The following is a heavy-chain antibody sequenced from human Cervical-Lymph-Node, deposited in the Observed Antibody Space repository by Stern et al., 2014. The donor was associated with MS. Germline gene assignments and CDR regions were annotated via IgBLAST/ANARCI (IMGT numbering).Heavy chain of an antibody. CDR1: GGTFSKFP. D-gene: IGHD6-13*01. J-gene: IGHJ5*02. Sequence: QVQLVQSGAEVTKPGSSVKVSCKASGGTFSKFPSSWVRQAPGQGLEWMGGIFPVFGTPTYAQEFRGRVTITADVYTSTVYMELSSLRSDDTAVYYCALSSETSDRWYSLGYDLGGQGTLVTVSS. CDR2: IFPVFGTP. V-gene: IGHV1-69*01. CDR3: ALSSETSDRWYSLGYDL.